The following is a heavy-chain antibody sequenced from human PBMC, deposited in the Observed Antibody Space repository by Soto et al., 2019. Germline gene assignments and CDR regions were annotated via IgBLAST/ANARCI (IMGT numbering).Heavy chain of an antibody. J-gene: IGHJ2*01. D-gene: IGHD1-26*01. Sequence: ESGVGFKSRCRWSPRQEQKQGLEWMGWISAYNGNTNYAQKLQGRVTMTTDTSTSTAYMELRSLRSDDTAVYYCETGRSVHSGPPDSALLGRRT. CDR3: ETGRSVHSGPPDSAL. CDR2: ISAYNGNT. CDR1: GVGFKSRC. V-gene: IGHV1-18*01.